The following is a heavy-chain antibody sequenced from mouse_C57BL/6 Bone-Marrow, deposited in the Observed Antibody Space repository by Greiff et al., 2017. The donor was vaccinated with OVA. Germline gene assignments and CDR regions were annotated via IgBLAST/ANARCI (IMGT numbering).Heavy chain of an antibody. D-gene: IGHD1-1*01. CDR2: INPNNGGT. Sequence: VQLQQSGPELVKPGASVKISCKASGYTFTDYYMNWVKQSHGKSLEWIGDINPNNGGTSYNQKFKGKATLTVDKSSSTAYMELRSLTSEDSAVYYCERYEVAPYYYAMDYWGQGTSVTVSS. CDR3: ERYEVAPYYYAMDY. V-gene: IGHV1-26*01. J-gene: IGHJ4*01. CDR1: GYTFTDYY.